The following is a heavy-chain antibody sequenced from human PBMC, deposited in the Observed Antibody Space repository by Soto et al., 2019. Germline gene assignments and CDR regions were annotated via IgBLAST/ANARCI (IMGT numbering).Heavy chain of an antibody. CDR3: ARISPRRYNWNDVFDP. D-gene: IGHD1-1*01. V-gene: IGHV1-3*01. CDR2: INAGNGNT. CDR1: GYTFTSYA. Sequence: GASVKVSCKASGYTFTSYAMHWVRQAPGQRLEWMGWINAGNGNTKYSQKFQGRVTITRDTSASTAYMELSSLRSEDTAVYYCARISPRRYNWNDVFDPWGQGTLVTVSS. J-gene: IGHJ5*02.